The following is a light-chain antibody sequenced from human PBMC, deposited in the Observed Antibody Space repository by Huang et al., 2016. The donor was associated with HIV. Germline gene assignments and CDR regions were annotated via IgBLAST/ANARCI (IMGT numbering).Light chain of an antibody. J-gene: IGKJ1*01. CDR2: SSF. CDR3: QQYYGPPT. CDR1: QAISNS. V-gene: IGKV1-NL1*01. Sequence: DIQMTQSPSSLSPSVGDRVTITCRARQAISNSLAWYQQKPGKAPKLLLHSSFRLENWVPSRFSGSGSGADYTLTISSLQPEDSATYYCQQYYGPPTFGQGTRVEIK.